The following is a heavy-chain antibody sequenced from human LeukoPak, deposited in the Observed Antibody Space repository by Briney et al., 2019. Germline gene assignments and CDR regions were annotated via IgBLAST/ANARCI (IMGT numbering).Heavy chain of an antibody. J-gene: IGHJ4*02. D-gene: IGHD6-13*01. Sequence: GGSLRLSCAASGFTFSSYAMHWVRQAPGKGLEWVAVISYDGSNKYYADSVKGRFTISRDNSKNTLYLQMYSLRAEDTAIYYCVREISAAGYFDCWGQGTQVTVSS. CDR3: VREISAAGYFDC. CDR1: GFTFSSYA. V-gene: IGHV3-30-3*01. CDR2: ISYDGSNK.